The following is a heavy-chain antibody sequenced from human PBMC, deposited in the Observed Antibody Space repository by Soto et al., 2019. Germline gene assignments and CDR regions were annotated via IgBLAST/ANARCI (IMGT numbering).Heavy chain of an antibody. CDR2: IYHSGST. Sequence: SETLSLTCAVSGGSISSSNWWSWVRQPSGKGLEWIGEIYHSGSTNYNPSLKSRVTISVDKSKNQFSLKLSSVTAADTAVYYCAREPRSGWLQYGMDVWGQGTTVTVSS. J-gene: IGHJ6*02. CDR1: GGSISSSNW. D-gene: IGHD6-19*01. CDR3: AREPRSGWLQYGMDV. V-gene: IGHV4-4*02.